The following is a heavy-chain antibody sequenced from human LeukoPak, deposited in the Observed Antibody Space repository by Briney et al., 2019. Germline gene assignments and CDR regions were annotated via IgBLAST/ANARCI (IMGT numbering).Heavy chain of an antibody. J-gene: IGHJ5*02. CDR3: ARSVWFGELTLPNWFDP. CDR1: GYSFTSYW. CDR2: IYPGDSDT. Sequence: GESLKISCKGSGYSFTSYWIGWVRQMPGKGLEWMGIIYPGDSDTTYSPSFQGQVTISVDKSISTAYLQWSSLKASDTAMYYCARSVWFGELTLPNWFDPWGQGTLVTVSS. D-gene: IGHD3-10*01. V-gene: IGHV5-51*01.